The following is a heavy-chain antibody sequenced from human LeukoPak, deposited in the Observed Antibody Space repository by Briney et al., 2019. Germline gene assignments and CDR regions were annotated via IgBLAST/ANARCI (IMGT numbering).Heavy chain of an antibody. CDR2: ISSSSSYI. J-gene: IGHJ4*02. D-gene: IGHD2-8*01. Sequence: GGSLRLSCAASGFTFSSYTMNWVRQAPGKGLEWVSSISSSSSYIYYADSVKGRFTISRDNAKKSLYLQVNSLRAEDTAVYYCARDGVLMVYAIHYWGQGTLVTVSS. CDR3: ARDGVLMVYAIHY. V-gene: IGHV3-21*01. CDR1: GFTFSSYT.